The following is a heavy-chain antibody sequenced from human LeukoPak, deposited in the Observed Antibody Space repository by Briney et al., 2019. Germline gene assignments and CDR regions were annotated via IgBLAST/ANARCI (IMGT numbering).Heavy chain of an antibody. Sequence: SETLSLTCTVSGGSISSYYWSWIRQPPGKGLEWIGYIYYSGSTNYNPSLKSRVTMSVDTSKNQFSLKLSFVTAADTAVYYCARVYDFWHGMDVWGQGTTVTVSS. CDR2: IYYSGST. D-gene: IGHD3-3*01. J-gene: IGHJ6*02. V-gene: IGHV4-59*12. CDR3: ARVYDFWHGMDV. CDR1: GGSISSYY.